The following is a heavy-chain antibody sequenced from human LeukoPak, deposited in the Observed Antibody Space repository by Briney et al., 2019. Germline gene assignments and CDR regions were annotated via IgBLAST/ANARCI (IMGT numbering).Heavy chain of an antibody. V-gene: IGHV1-2*02. CDR2: INPNSGGT. CDR1: GYTFTGYY. Sequence: ASVKVSCKASGYTFTGYYMHWVRQAPGQGLEWMGWINPNSGGTNYAQKFQGRVTMTRDTSISTAYMELSGLRSDDTAVYYCARIPLYYYDSSGYSPIFDYWGQGTLVTVSS. CDR3: ARIPLYYYDSSGYSPIFDY. D-gene: IGHD3-22*01. J-gene: IGHJ4*02.